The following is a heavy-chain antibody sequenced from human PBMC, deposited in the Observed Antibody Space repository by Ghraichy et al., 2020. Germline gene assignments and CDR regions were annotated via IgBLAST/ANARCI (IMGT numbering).Heavy chain of an antibody. CDR2: ISWNSGSI. Sequence: LSLTCAASGFTFDDYAMHWVRQAPGKGLEWVSGISWNSGSIGYADSVKGRFTISRDNAKNSLYLQMNSLRAEDTALYYCAKDNIWFGESYDYGMDVWGQGTTVTVSS. V-gene: IGHV3-9*01. CDR1: GFTFDDYA. J-gene: IGHJ6*02. CDR3: AKDNIWFGESYDYGMDV. D-gene: IGHD3-10*01.